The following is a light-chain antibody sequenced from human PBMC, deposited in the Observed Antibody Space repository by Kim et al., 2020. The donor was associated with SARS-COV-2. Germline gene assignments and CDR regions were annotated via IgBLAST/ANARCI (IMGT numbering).Light chain of an antibody. CDR2: DNN. CDR3: GTWDGSLSGVL. Sequence: GQKVTISCSGSNSNIGKNYVSWYQKLPGTAPKLVIYDNNKRPSGIPDRFSGSKSGTSATLGITGLQTGDEADYYCGTWDGSLSGVLFGGGTQLTVL. CDR1: NSNIGKNY. J-gene: IGLJ2*01. V-gene: IGLV1-51*01.